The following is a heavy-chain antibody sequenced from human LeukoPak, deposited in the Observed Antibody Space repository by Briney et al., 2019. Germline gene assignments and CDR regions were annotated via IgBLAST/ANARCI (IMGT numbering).Heavy chain of an antibody. Sequence: PGGSLRLSCAASGFTFSNHWMNWVRQAPGKGLEWVSSISSSSSYIYYADSVKGRFTISRDNAKNSLYLQMNSLRAEDTAVYYCARDLVPAAINAFDIWGQGTMVTVSS. CDR1: GFTFSNHW. CDR2: ISSSSSYI. J-gene: IGHJ3*02. CDR3: ARDLVPAAINAFDI. D-gene: IGHD2-2*02. V-gene: IGHV3-21*01.